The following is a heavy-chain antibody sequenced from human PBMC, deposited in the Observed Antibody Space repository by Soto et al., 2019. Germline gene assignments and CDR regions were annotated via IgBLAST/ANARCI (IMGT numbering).Heavy chain of an antibody. D-gene: IGHD3-22*01. CDR3: ERVDSSGSYFDS. CDR1: GGSISSYY. J-gene: IGHJ4*02. V-gene: IGHV4-59*01. Sequence: SETLSLTCTVSGGSISSYYWSWIRQPPGKGLEWIAYIYYTGSTNYNPSLKSRVTLSADTSKNQFSLKLSSVTAADTAMYYCERVDSSGSYFDSWGQGTLVTVSS. CDR2: IYYTGST.